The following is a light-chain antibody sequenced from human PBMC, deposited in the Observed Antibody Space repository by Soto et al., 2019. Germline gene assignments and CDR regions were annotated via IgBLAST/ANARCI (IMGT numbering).Light chain of an antibody. CDR1: QTVRSS. J-gene: IGKJ2*01. CDR2: DAS. V-gene: IGKV3-11*01. CDR3: QHRSNWPLYT. Sequence: EIVLTQSPATLSLSPGEGATLSCRASQTVRSSLAWFQQKPGQAPRLLIYDASTRATGVPARFSGSGSGTDFTLTISSLEPEDSAVYFCQHRSNWPLYTFGQGTKLEIK.